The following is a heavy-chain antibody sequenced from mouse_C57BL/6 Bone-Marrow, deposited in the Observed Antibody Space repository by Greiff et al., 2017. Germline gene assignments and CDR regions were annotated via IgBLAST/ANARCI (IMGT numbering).Heavy chain of an antibody. CDR2: IDPAHGNT. D-gene: IGHD1-1*01. V-gene: IGHV14-3*01. CDR3: ASPITTVVATPFAY. CDR1: GFNIKNTY. J-gene: IGHJ3*01. Sequence: VQLQQSVAELVRPGASVKLSCTASGFNIKNTYMHWVKQRPEQGLEWIGRIDPAHGNTKYAPKFQGKATLTADTSSNTAYLQLSRLTSEYTAIYYCASPITTVVATPFAYWGQGTLVTVSA.